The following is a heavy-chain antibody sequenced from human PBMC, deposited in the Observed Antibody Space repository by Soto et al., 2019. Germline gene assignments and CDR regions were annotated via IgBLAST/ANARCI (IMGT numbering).Heavy chain of an antibody. J-gene: IGHJ5*02. CDR2: VKSKSNGGTT. CDR3: TTLGFDP. V-gene: IGHV3-15*01. CDR1: GSTFINAW. Sequence: GSLRLSCAASGSTFINAWMSWVRQASGKGLEWVGRVKSKSNGGTTDYAASVKGRFTISRDDSKNTLYLQMNSLKTEDTAVYYCTTLGFDPWGQGTLVTVSS.